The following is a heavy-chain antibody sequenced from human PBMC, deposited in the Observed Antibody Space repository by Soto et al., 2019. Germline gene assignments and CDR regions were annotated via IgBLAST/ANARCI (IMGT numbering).Heavy chain of an antibody. CDR2: ISSNGGST. Sequence: GGSLRLSCSASGFTFSSYAMHWVRQAPGKGLEYVSTISSNGGSTYYADSVKGRFTISRDNSRNTLYLQMSSLRAEDTAVYYCVTHSSGWYFDYWGQGTLVTVSS. CDR3: VTHSSGWYFDY. D-gene: IGHD6-19*01. CDR1: GFTFSSYA. J-gene: IGHJ4*02. V-gene: IGHV3-64D*06.